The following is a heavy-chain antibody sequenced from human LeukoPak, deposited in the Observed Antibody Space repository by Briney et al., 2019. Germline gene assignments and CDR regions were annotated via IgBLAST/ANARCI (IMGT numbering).Heavy chain of an antibody. CDR2: ISAYNGNT. CDR1: GYTFTSFG. J-gene: IGHJ3*02. V-gene: IGHV1-18*01. CDR3: ARSAWDNRGAFDI. D-gene: IGHD3-10*01. Sequence: ASVKVSCKASGYTFTSFGFSWVRQAPGQRLEWMGWISAYNGNTNYAQKLQGRVTMTTDTSTDTAHLELRSLRSGDTAVYWCARSAWDNRGAFDIWGQGTMLTVSS.